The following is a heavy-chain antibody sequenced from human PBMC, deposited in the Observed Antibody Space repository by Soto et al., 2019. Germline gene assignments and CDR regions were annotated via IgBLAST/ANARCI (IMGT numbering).Heavy chain of an antibody. CDR2: ISGHGDAT. CDR3: ARDRSADRFVQYFQH. CDR1: GFPFTGYA. J-gene: IGHJ1*01. V-gene: IGHV3-23*01. D-gene: IGHD6-19*01. Sequence: GGSLRLSCAASGFPFTGYAMSWVRQAPGRGLEWVSAISGHGDATFYADSVKGRFTISRDNSKNTLYLHMNSLRAEDTALYYCARDRSADRFVQYFQHWGPGTLVTVSS.